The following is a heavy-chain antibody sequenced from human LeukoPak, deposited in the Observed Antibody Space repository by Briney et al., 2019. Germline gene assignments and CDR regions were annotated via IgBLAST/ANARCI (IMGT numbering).Heavy chain of an antibody. D-gene: IGHD2-21*02. CDR1: GGSISDYY. CDR2: ISYSGST. Sequence: SETLSLTCTVSGGSISDYYWIWIRQPPGKGLEWIGYISYSGSTNYNPSLKSRVTMSVDTSKNQFSLRLSSVTAADTAVYYCARSLDSNIVVVTAPGYWGQGTLVTVSS. V-gene: IGHV4-59*01. CDR3: ARSLDSNIVVVTAPGY. J-gene: IGHJ4*02.